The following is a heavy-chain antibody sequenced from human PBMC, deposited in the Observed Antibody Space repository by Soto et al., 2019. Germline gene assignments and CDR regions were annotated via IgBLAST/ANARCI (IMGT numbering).Heavy chain of an antibody. D-gene: IGHD3-16*01. CDR1: GASISSSY. CDR3: ARHAAYDSVWGKSDGSDY. CDR2: VRTDGST. Sequence: SETLSLTCTLSGASISSSYWSWIRQPAGKGLEWIGRVRTDGSTDYNPSLKCRVSMSLDTSKNQFSLHLSSVTAADTAVYYCARHAAYDSVWGKSDGSDYWGQGTLVTVSS. J-gene: IGHJ4*02. V-gene: IGHV4-4*07.